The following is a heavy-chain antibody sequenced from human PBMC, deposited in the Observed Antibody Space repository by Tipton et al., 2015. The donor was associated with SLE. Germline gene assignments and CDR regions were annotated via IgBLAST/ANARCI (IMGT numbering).Heavy chain of an antibody. CDR3: AREPPQGHAFDI. Sequence: SLTCAVYGGSFSGYYWSWIRQPPGKGLEWIGEINHSGSTNYNPSLKSRVTISVDTSKNQFSLKLSSVTAADTAVYYCAREPPQGHAFDIWGQGTMVTVSS. J-gene: IGHJ3*02. V-gene: IGHV4-34*01. CDR1: GGSFSGYY. CDR2: INHSGST.